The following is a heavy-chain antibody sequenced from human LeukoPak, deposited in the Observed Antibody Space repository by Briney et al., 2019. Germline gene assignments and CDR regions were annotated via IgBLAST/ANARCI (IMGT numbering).Heavy chain of an antibody. CDR1: GDSISSNNW. Sequence: KSSETLSLTCAVSGDSISSNNWWSWVRQPPGKGLEWVGEIYHSGTTNYRPSLKSRVTISLDKSKNQFSLRLTSVTAADTAVYYCARDPSGNGVNFDYWGQGTLVTVSS. J-gene: IGHJ4*02. CDR3: ARDPSGNGVNFDY. CDR2: IYHSGTT. D-gene: IGHD3-10*01. V-gene: IGHV4-4*02.